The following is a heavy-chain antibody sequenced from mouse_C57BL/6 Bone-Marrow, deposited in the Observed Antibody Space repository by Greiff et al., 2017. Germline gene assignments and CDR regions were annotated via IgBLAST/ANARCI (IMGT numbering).Heavy chain of an antibody. J-gene: IGHJ2*01. D-gene: IGHD2-3*01. CDR1: GFNITDYY. CDR2: IDPENGDT. CDR3: ATAVYYGSDFDD. V-gene: IGHV14-4*01. Sequence: VQLQQSGAELVRPGASVKLSCTASGFNITDYYMHWVKQRPEQGLEWIGWIDPENGDTKYASKFQGKATITADTSSTTAYLQRSSLTSDDTAVSYCATAVYYGSDFDDWGQGTTRTVSS.